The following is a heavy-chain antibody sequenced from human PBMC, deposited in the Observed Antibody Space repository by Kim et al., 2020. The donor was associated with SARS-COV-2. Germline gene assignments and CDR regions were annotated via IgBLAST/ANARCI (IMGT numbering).Heavy chain of an antibody. J-gene: IGHJ6*02. CDR1: GFTFNTYG. V-gene: IGHV3-30*18. CDR2: ISYDGSNK. CDR3: AKAVLRGVNYYYYGMDV. D-gene: IGHD3-10*01. Sequence: GGSLRLSCAASGFTFNTYGMYWVRQAPGKELEWVAVISYDGSNKYYADSVKGRFTISRDNTKNTLYLQMNSLRAEDTAVYYCAKAVLRGVNYYYYGMDVWGQGTTVTVSS.